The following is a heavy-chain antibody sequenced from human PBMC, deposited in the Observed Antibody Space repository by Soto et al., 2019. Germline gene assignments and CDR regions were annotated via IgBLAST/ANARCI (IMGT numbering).Heavy chain of an antibody. CDR2: INHSGST. V-gene: IGHV4-34*01. Sequence: SETQSLPNAVYCGSISGYDWSLLRPPQGKGLEWIGEINHSGSTNYNPSLKSRVTISVDTSKNQFSLKLSSVTAADTAVYYCARPLPAWSSSSWFDPWGQGTLVTVSS. CDR1: CGSISGYD. D-gene: IGHD6-6*01. J-gene: IGHJ5*02. CDR3: ARPLPAWSSSSWFDP.